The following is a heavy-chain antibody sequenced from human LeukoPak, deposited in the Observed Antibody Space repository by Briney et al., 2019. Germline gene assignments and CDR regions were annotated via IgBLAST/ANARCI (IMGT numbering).Heavy chain of an antibody. CDR2: FDPEDGET. CDR3: ARTNVYYYDSSDYYPYFDY. J-gene: IGHJ4*02. Sequence: ASVKVSCKVSGYTLTELSMHWVRQAPGKGLGWMGGFDPEDGETIYAQKFQGRVTMTEDTSTDTAYMELSSLRSDDTAVYYCARTNVYYYDSSDYYPYFDYWGQGTLVTVSS. D-gene: IGHD3-22*01. CDR1: GYTLTELS. V-gene: IGHV1-24*01.